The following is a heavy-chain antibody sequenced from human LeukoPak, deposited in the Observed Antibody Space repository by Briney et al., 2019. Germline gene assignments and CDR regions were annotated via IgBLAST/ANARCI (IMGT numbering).Heavy chain of an antibody. CDR2: IYTSGST. CDR3: ASSGYSYGPYYFDY. Sequence: PSQTLSLTCTVSGGSISSGSYYWSWIRQPAGKGLEWIGRIYTSGSTNYNPSLKSRVTISVDTSKNQFSLKLSSVTAADTAVYYCASSGYSYGPYYFDYWGQRTLVTVSS. V-gene: IGHV4-61*02. D-gene: IGHD5-18*01. J-gene: IGHJ4*02. CDR1: GGSISSGSYY.